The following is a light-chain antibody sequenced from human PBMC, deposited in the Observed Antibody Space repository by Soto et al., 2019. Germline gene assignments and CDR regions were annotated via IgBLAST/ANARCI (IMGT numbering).Light chain of an antibody. CDR2: DVS. CDR1: SSDVGGYNY. Sequence: QSALTQPASVSGSPGQSITISCTGTSSDVGGYNYVSWYQQHPGKAPKVMIYDVSKRPSGISNRFSGSKSGNTASLTISGLQVEDAADYYCSSYTSGSTRVVFGGGTKVTVL. CDR3: SSYTSGSTRVV. J-gene: IGLJ2*01. V-gene: IGLV2-14*03.